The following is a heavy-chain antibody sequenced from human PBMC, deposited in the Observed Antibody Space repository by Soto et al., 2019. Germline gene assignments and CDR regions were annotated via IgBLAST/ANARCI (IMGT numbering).Heavy chain of an antibody. CDR3: ARVYCTNGVCPNWFDP. CDR2: IIPIFGTA. CDR1: GGTFSSYA. Sequence: QVQLVQSGAEVKKPGSSVKVSCKASGGTFSSYAISWVRQAPGQGLEWMGGIIPIFGTANYAQKFQGRVTITADKXXXXXXMELSSLRSEDTAVYYCARVYCTNGVCPNWFDPWGQGTLVTVSS. V-gene: IGHV1-69*06. D-gene: IGHD2-8*01. J-gene: IGHJ5*02.